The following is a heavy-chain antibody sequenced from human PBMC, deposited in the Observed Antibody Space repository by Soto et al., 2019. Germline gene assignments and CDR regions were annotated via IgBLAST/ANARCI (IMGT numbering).Heavy chain of an antibody. CDR2: ISYDGSNK. Sequence: QVQLVESGGGVVQPGRSLRLSCAASGFTFSSYAMHWVRQAPGKGLEWVAIISYDGSNKNYADSVRGRFTISRDNSKNTLDLQMSSLRVEDTAVYYCAKLGFDSSGASSLFDHWGQGTLVAVS. CDR1: GFTFSSYA. J-gene: IGHJ4*02. D-gene: IGHD3-22*01. CDR3: AKLGFDSSGASSLFDH. V-gene: IGHV3-30*18.